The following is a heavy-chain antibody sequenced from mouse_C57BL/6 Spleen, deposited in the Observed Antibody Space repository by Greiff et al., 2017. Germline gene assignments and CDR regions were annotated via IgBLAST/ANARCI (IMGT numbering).Heavy chain of an antibody. CDR3: ARGGGNAMYY. Sequence: QVQLQQPGAELVTPGASVKLSCKASGYTFTSYWLHWVQQRPGQGLEWIGMIHPNSGSPNYNAKFKSKATLTVDKSSSTAYMQLSSLTTEDSAVYDCARGGGNAMYYWGQGTSVTVSS. V-gene: IGHV1-64*01. CDR1: GYTFTSYW. D-gene: IGHD1-1*02. J-gene: IGHJ4*01. CDR2: IHPNSGSP.